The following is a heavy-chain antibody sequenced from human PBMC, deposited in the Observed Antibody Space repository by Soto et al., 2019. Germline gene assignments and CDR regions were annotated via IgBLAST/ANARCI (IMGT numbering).Heavy chain of an antibody. D-gene: IGHD6-13*01. V-gene: IGHV3-23*01. CDR1: GFTFSNYG. J-gene: IGHJ5*02. CDR2: ISASDNT. CDR3: AEEWAAGGIPWFDP. Sequence: EVQLLESGGGLVQAGGGSLRLSCAASGFTFSNYGMSWVRQAPGKGLEWVSGISASDNTYYAVSVKGRFTISRDNPKNKLYLQRSSVRAEDTAVYYCAEEWAAGGIPWFDPWGQGTLVTVSS.